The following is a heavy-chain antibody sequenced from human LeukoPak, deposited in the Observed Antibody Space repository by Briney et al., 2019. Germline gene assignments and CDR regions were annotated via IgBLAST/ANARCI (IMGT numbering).Heavy chain of an antibody. V-gene: IGHV3-7*01. Sequence: PGGSLRLSCAASGFTFTTYWMSWVRQAPGKGLEWVANIKQDGTEKYYVDSVKGRFTISRDNAKNTLYLQMNSLRAEDTAVYYCARDWFHAIDYWGQGTLVTVSS. CDR2: IKQDGTEK. CDR3: ARDWFHAIDY. CDR1: GFTFTTYW. J-gene: IGHJ4*02. D-gene: IGHD2/OR15-2a*01.